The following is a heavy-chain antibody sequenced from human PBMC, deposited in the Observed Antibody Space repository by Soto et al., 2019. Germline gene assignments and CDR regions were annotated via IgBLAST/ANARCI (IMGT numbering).Heavy chain of an antibody. Sequence: PGGSLRLSCATSGFTIDDYGMSWVRQVPGKGLEWVSGMYWKGGNTHYADSVKGRFTISRDNAKKYLYLQMNSLRPDDTALYYCAASRGFDSSGYSGYYYGMDVWGQGTTVTVSS. CDR2: MYWKGGNT. J-gene: IGHJ6*02. CDR3: AASRGFDSSGYSGYYYGMDV. V-gene: IGHV3-20*04. CDR1: GFTIDDYG. D-gene: IGHD3-22*01.